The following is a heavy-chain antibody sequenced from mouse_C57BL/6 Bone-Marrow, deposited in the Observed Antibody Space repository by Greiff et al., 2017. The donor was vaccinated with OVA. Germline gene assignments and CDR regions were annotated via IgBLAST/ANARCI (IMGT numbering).Heavy chain of an antibody. D-gene: IGHD2-1*01. CDR2: FYPGRGSI. CDR3: GRHEDGCYGNPFAY. CDR1: GYTFTEYT. V-gene: IGHV1-62-2*01. Sequence: VQLQQSGAELVKPGASVTLSCKASGYTFTEYTIHWVKQRSGQGLEWIGWFYPGRGSIKYNEKFKDTATLTADKSSSKVYMELSRLTSEDSAVYFCGRHEDGCYGNPFAYWGKGTLVTVSA. J-gene: IGHJ3*01.